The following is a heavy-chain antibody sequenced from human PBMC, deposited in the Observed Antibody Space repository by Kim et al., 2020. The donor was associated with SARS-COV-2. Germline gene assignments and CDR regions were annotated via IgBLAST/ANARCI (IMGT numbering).Heavy chain of an antibody. J-gene: IGHJ5*02. CDR2: ISSSGSTI. Sequence: GGSLRLSCAASGFTFSSYEMNWVRQAPGKGLEWVSYISSSGSTIYYADSVKGRFTISRDNAKNSLYLQMNSLRAEDTAVYYCARDLGSGSEEFDPWGQGTLVTVSS. CDR1: GFTFSSYE. CDR3: ARDLGSGSEEFDP. D-gene: IGHD3-10*01. V-gene: IGHV3-48*03.